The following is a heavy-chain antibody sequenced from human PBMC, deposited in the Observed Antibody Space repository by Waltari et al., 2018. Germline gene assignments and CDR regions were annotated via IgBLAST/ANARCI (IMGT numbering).Heavy chain of an antibody. CDR2: IFYSGST. Sequence: QVQLQESGPGLVKPSENLSLTCTVSGGSISPYYRSWIRQSPAKGLEWIGYIFYSGSTNYNPSLKSRVTISVDLSKNQFSLKLTSVTAADTAMYYCARTIAARPEDYYYYALDVWGQGTTVTVSS. J-gene: IGHJ6*02. CDR3: ARTIAARPEDYYYYALDV. CDR1: GGSISPYY. D-gene: IGHD6-6*01. V-gene: IGHV4-59*08.